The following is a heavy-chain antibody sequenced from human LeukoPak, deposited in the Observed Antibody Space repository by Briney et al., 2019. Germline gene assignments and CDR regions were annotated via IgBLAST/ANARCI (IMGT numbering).Heavy chain of an antibody. CDR1: GGSFSGYY. CDR3: ARDDDYGDYSDWYFDL. CDR2: INHSGST. V-gene: IGHV4-34*01. J-gene: IGHJ2*01. D-gene: IGHD4-17*01. Sequence: SETLSLTCAVYGGSFSGYYWSWIRQPPGKGLEWIGEINHSGSTNYNPSLKSRVTISVDTSKNQFSLKLSSVTAADTAVYYCARDDDYGDYSDWYFDLWGRGTLVTVSS.